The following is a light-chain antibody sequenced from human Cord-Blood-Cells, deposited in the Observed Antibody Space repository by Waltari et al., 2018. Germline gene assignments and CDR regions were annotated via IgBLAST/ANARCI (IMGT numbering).Light chain of an antibody. CDR2: AAS. V-gene: IGKV1-9*01. CDR1: QGISSY. J-gene: IGKJ2*01. Sequence: IQLTQSPSSLSASVGDRVTITCRASQGISSYLAWYQQKPGKAPKLLIYAASTLQSGVPSRVSGSGSGTDFTLTISSLQPEDFATYYCQQLNSYPHTFGQGTKLEIK. CDR3: QQLNSYPHT.